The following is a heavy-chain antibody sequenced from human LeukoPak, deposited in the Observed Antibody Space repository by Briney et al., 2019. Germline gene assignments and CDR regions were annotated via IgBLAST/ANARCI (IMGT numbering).Heavy chain of an antibody. D-gene: IGHD6-6*01. Sequence: GGSLRLSCVASGFTFTNAWMSWFRQAPGKGLEWVGRIKSKTDGGTTDYAAPVKGRFTVSRDDSKNTVYLQVNSLKTEDTAVYYCTTDRSIAVRPLFDYWGQGILVTVSS. CDR3: TTDRSIAVRPLFDY. J-gene: IGHJ4*02. V-gene: IGHV3-15*01. CDR2: IKSKTDGGTT. CDR1: GFTFTNAW.